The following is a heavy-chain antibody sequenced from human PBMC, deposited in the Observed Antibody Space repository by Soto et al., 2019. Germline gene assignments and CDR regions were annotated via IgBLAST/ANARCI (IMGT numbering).Heavy chain of an antibody. D-gene: IGHD6-13*01. CDR2: INPNSGGT. V-gene: IGHV1-2*02. Sequence: ASVKVSGKASGYTFTGYYMHWVRQAPGQGLEWMGWINPNSGGTNYAQKFQGRVTMTRDTSISTAYIELSRLRSDDTAVYYCARVVVAAAAGGSYGMDVWGQGTTVTVSS. CDR1: GYTFTGYY. CDR3: ARVVVAAAAGGSYGMDV. J-gene: IGHJ6*02.